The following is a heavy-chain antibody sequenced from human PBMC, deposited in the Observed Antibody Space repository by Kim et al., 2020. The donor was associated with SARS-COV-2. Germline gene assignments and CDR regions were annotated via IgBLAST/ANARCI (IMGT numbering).Heavy chain of an antibody. CDR3: ARDGSYSSSWLHWGVFDY. CDR2: ISSSSSYI. CDR1: GFTFSSYS. J-gene: IGHJ4*02. D-gene: IGHD6-13*01. V-gene: IGHV3-21*01. Sequence: GGSLRLSCAASGFTFSSYSMNWVRQAPGKGLEWVSSISSSSSYIYYADSVKGRFTISRDNAKNSLYLQMNSLRAEDTAVYYCARDGSYSSSWLHWGVFDYWGQGTLVTVSS.